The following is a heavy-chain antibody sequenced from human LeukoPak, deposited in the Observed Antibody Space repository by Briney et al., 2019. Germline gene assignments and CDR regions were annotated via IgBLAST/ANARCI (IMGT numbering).Heavy chain of an antibody. V-gene: IGHV4-59*01. J-gene: IGHJ4*02. D-gene: IGHD5-12*01. CDR1: GGSISSYY. CDR3: ATKADGGYDLYFDY. CDR2: IYYSGST. Sequence: SETLSPTCTVSGGSISSYYWSWIRQPPGKGLEWIGYIYYSGSTNYNPSLKSRVTISVDTSKNQFSLKLSSVTAADTAVYYCATKADGGYDLYFDYWGQGTLVTVSS.